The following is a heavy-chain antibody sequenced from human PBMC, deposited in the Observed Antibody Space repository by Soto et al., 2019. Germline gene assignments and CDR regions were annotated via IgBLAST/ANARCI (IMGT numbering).Heavy chain of an antibody. CDR3: TTWAGSIGLYPRDS. J-gene: IGHJ1*01. V-gene: IGHV3-15*07. CDR2: IKDKTEGEAR. D-gene: IGHD6-19*01. CDR1: GFTFTNVW. Sequence: EVLLVESGGGLVKPGGSLRLSCAASGFTFTNVWMNWVRQAPGKGLEWVGRIKDKTEGEARDYAATVKGRFSISRDDLKNTLNLQMNSLTTDDTAVYYCTTWAGSIGLYPRDSWGQGTLVTVSS.